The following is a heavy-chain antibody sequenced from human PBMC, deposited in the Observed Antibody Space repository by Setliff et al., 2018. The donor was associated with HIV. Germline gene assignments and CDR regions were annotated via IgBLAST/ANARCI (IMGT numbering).Heavy chain of an antibody. CDR2: IYPGDSDT. J-gene: IGHJ3*02. CDR1: GYSFTNYW. Sequence: GESLKISCKGSGYSFTNYWIGWVRQMPGKGLEWVGIIYPGDSDTRYSPSFQGQVTISVDKSISTAYLQWSTLKASDTAIYYCARHRHTAAGTLDAFDIWGQGTVVTVSS. CDR3: ARHRHTAAGTLDAFDI. V-gene: IGHV5-51*01. D-gene: IGHD6-13*01.